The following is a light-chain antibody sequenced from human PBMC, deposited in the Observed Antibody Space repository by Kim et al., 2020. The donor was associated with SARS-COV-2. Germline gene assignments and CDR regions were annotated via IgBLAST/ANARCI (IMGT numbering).Light chain of an antibody. CDR2: SAS. J-gene: IGKJ4*01. CDR1: QSITND. CDR3: QQTYSLPLT. V-gene: IGKV1-39*01. Sequence: DIQMTQSPSSLSAFVGDRVNITCRADQSITNDLNWYQQKPGKVPNVLIYSASSLQGGVPSRFSGSGSGTDFTLTISSLQPEDFATYYCQQTYSLPLTFGGGTKVDIK.